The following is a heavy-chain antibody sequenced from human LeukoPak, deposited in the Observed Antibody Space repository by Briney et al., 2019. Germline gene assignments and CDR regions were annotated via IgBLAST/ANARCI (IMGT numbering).Heavy chain of an antibody. CDR3: AKTQGYYDC. D-gene: IGHD3-22*01. J-gene: IGHJ4*02. CDR2: IGVGGTT. Sequence: GGSLRLSCAASGFTFSCYGMNWVRQAPGKGLEWVSGIGVGGTTYYADSVKGRFTISRDTSKNTLYLQMNSLRVEDTAVFYCAKTQGYYDCWGQGTLVTVSS. V-gene: IGHV3-23*01. CDR1: GFTFSCYG.